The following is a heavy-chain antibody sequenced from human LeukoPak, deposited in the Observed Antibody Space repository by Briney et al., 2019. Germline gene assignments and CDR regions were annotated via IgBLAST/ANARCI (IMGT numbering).Heavy chain of an antibody. Sequence: GGSLRLSCAASGFTFSGHFLGWVRQAPGKGLEWVGRTRNKANSYITAYAASVKGRFTISRDNSKNSLYLQMSSLKTDDTAMYYCASIRGTFGYWGQGTLVTVSS. CDR3: ASIRGTFGY. D-gene: IGHD1-26*01. CDR2: TRNKANSYIT. CDR1: GFTFSGHF. J-gene: IGHJ4*02. V-gene: IGHV3-72*01.